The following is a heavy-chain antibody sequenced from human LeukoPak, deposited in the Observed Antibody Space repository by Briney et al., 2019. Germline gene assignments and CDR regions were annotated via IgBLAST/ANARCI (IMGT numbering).Heavy chain of an antibody. CDR1: GGSLSSYY. J-gene: IGHJ3*02. D-gene: IGHD5-24*01. CDR2: IYYSGST. Sequence: PSETLSLTCTVSGGSLSSYYWSWIRQPPGTGLEWIGYIYYSGSTNYNPSLKSRVTISVDTSKNQFSLKLSSVTAADTAVYYCARDRAVEMATIQEGFDIWGQGTMVTVSS. V-gene: IGHV4-59*01. CDR3: ARDRAVEMATIQEGFDI.